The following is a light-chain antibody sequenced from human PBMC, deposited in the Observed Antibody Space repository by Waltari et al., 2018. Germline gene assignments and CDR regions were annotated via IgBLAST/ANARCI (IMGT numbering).Light chain of an antibody. V-gene: IGKV2-29*02. CDR3: QLRSKWLRT. J-gene: IGKJ1*01. CDR2: EVS. Sequence: DIVMTQTPLSLSVTPGQPASIPCKSSQSLLHSDGKTYLYWYLQKPGQSPHLLIYEVSSRLSGVPDRFSGSGSGTDFALTISSLGPEDVAVYYCQLRSKWLRTFGQGTKVEV. CDR1: QSLLHSDGKTY.